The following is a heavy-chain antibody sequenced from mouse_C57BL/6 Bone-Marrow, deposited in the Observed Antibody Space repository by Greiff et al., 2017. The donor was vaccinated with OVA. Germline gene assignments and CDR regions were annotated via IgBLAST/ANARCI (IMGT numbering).Heavy chain of an antibody. CDR1: GFTFSSYG. D-gene: IGHD1-2*01. CDR2: ISSGGSYT. CDR3: ARRTARYFDV. Sequence: EVQGVESGGGLVQPGGSLKLSCAASGFTFSSYGMSWVRQTPDKRLEWVATISSGGSYTYYPDSVKGRFTISRDNAKNTLYLQMSSLKSEDTAMYYCARRTARYFDVWGTGTTVTVSS. J-gene: IGHJ1*03. V-gene: IGHV5-6*01.